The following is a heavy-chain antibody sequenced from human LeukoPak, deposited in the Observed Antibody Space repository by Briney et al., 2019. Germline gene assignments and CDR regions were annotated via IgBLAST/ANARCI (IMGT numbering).Heavy chain of an antibody. V-gene: IGHV3-21*01. CDR2: ISSSSSYI. CDR3: ARSAIAARDFDY. J-gene: IGHJ4*02. D-gene: IGHD6-6*01. CDR1: GFTFSSYS. Sequence: GESLRLSCAASGFTFSSYSMNWVRQAPGKGLEWVSSISSSSSYIYYADSVRGRFTISRDNAKNSLYLQMNSLRAEDTAVYYCARSAIAARDFDYWGQGTLVTVSS.